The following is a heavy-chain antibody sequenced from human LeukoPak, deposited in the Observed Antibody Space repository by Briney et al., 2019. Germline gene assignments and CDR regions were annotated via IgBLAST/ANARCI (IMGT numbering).Heavy chain of an antibody. CDR1: RYIFTDYY. CDR2: INPDSGVT. J-gene: IGHJ4*02. CDR3: ARDRGRYSSDKRKLWFGVLDFDY. D-gene: IGHD3-10*01. V-gene: IGHV1-2*02. Sequence: GASVKVSCKASRYIFTDYYIHWVRQAPGQGLEWIGWINPDSGVTRYAQKFQGRVTMTRDTSISTAYMELSRLRSDDTAVYYCARDRGRYSSDKRKLWFGVLDFDYWGQGTLVTVSS.